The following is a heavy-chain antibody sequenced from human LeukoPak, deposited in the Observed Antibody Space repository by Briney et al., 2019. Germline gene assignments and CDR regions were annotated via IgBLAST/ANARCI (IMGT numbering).Heavy chain of an antibody. CDR2: IYYSGST. CDR3: AREHCSSTGCYTGYYYYGMDV. D-gene: IGHD2-2*02. J-gene: IGHJ6*02. Sequence: SSETLSLTCTVSGGSISSSSYYWGWLRQPPGKGLEWIGSIYYSGSTYYNPSLKSQFTISVDTSKNQFSLKLSSVTAADTAVYYCAREHCSSTGCYTGYYYYGMDVWGQGTTVTVSS. V-gene: IGHV4-39*02. CDR1: GGSISSSSYY.